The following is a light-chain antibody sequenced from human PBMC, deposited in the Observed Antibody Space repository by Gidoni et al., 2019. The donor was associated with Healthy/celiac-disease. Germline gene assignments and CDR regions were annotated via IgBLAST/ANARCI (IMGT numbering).Light chain of an antibody. V-gene: IGLV2-14*03. Sequence: SALTQPASVSGSPGQSITISCTGTSSDVGGYNYVSWYQQHPGKAPKLMIYDVSNRPSGVSNLFSGSKSGNTASLTISGLQAEDEADYYCSSYTSSSTRVVFGGGTKLTVL. CDR3: SSYTSSSTRVV. CDR2: DVS. CDR1: SSDVGGYNY. J-gene: IGLJ2*01.